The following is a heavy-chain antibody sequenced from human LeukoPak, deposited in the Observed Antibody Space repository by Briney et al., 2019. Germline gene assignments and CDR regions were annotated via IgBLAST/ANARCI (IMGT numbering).Heavy chain of an antibody. Sequence: SETLSLTCAVSGGSISSSNWWSWVRQPPGKGREGIGEIYHSGSTYYNPSLKRRVTISVNTSKNQFSSKLTSVTAADTAVYYCARHGLQYYYGSGRVASDAFDIWGQGTMVTVSS. D-gene: IGHD3-10*01. V-gene: IGHV4-4*02. CDR1: GGSISSSNW. J-gene: IGHJ3*02. CDR3: ARHGLQYYYGSGRVASDAFDI. CDR2: IYHSGST.